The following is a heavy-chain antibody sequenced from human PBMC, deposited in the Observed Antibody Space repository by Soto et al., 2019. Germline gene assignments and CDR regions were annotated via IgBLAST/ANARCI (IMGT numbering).Heavy chain of an antibody. CDR3: ARHGSMGWQWLVSDYYGMDV. CDR1: GGSISSSSYY. CDR2: IYYSGST. Sequence: SETLSLTCTVSGGSISSSSYYWGWIRQPPGKGLEWIGSIYYSGSTYYNPSLKSRVTISVDTSKNQFSLKLSSVTAADTAVYYCARHGSMGWQWLVSDYYGMDVWGQGTTVTVS. J-gene: IGHJ6*02. V-gene: IGHV4-39*01. D-gene: IGHD6-19*01.